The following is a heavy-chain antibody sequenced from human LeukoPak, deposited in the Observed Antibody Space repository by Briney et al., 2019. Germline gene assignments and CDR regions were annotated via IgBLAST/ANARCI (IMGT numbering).Heavy chain of an antibody. J-gene: IGHJ5*02. CDR3: ARGLYSSSP. CDR1: GFTFSTYY. Sequence: GESLRLSCAASGFTFSTYYMTWVRQAPGRGLEWVAVIKPDGSEKYYVDSVMGRFTISRDNATNSLYLQMNTLRAEDTALYYCARGLYSSSPWGQGTLVTVSS. V-gene: IGHV3-7*01. CDR2: IKPDGSEK. D-gene: IGHD6-13*01.